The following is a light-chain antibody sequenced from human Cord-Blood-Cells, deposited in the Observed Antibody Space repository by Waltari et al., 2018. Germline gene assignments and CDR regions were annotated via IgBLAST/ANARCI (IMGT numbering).Light chain of an antibody. J-gene: IGKJ2*03. CDR1: QSISSY. V-gene: IGKV1-39*01. CDR3: QQSYRTPYS. CDR2: AAS. Sequence: DIQMTQSPSSLSASVGHRVTITCRASQSISSYLNWYQQKTWKDPKLLIYAASSLQSGVPSRFSCSGSGTDFTLTIRSLQPEDFATYYCQQSYRTPYSFGQGPKLEIK.